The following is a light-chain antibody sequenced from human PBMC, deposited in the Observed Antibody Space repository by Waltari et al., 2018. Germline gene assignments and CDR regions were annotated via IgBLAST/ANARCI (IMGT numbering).Light chain of an antibody. CDR1: QGINNY. Sequence: DIQLTQSPSFLSTSVGDRVNITCRASQGINNYVAWYQQKPGKAPKLLIYAASTLQSGVPSRFSGSGSGTEFTLTISSLQLEDFATYYCQQLNTYGITFGPGTRLDIK. CDR2: AAS. J-gene: IGKJ5*01. CDR3: QQLNTYGIT. V-gene: IGKV1-9*01.